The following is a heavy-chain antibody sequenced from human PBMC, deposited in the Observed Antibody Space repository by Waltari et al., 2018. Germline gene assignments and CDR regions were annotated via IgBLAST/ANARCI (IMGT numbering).Heavy chain of an antibody. CDR2: ISGSVGST. V-gene: IGHV3-23*01. CDR1: GFTFSSYA. D-gene: IGHD3-3*01. Sequence: EVQLLESGGGLVQPGGSLRLSCAASGFTFSSYAMSWVRQAPGKGLEWVSAISGSVGSTYYADSVKGRFTISRDNSKNTLYLQMNSLRAEDTAVYYCAKSLVPFLEWLPGSDWGQGTLVTVSS. CDR3: AKSLVPFLEWLPGSD. J-gene: IGHJ4*02.